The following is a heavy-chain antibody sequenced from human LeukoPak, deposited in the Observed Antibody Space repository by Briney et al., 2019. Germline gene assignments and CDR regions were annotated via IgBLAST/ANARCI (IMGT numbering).Heavy chain of an antibody. V-gene: IGHV1-69*13. CDR2: SIPIFGTA. J-gene: IGHJ5*02. Sequence: SVKVSCKASGGTFSSYAISWVRQAPGQGLEWMGGSIPIFGTANYAQKFQGRVTITADESTSTAYMELSSLRSEDTAVSYCGSFGCSSTSCYQVGGWFDPWGQGTLVTVSS. CDR3: GSFGCSSTSCYQVGGWFDP. D-gene: IGHD2-2*01. CDR1: GGTFSSYA.